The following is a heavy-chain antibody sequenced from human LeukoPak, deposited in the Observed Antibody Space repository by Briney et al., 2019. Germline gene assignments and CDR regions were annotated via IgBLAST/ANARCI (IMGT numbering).Heavy chain of an antibody. CDR1: GFTFSSYA. CDR2: ISYDGSNK. D-gene: IGHD3-22*01. CDR3: AREVYYYDSSGPPGDF. Sequence: GGSLRLSCAASGFTFSSYAMHWVRQAPGKGLEWVAVISYDGSNKYYADSVKGRFTISRDNSRNTLYLQMSSLRTADTAVYYCAREVYYYDSSGPPGDFWGQGTLVTVSS. V-gene: IGHV3-30-3*01. J-gene: IGHJ4*02.